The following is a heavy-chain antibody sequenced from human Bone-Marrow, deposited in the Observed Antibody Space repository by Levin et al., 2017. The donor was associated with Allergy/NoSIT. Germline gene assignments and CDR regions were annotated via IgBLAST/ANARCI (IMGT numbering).Heavy chain of an antibody. V-gene: IGHV3-23*01. J-gene: IGHJ4*02. CDR3: AKTQGYFDY. CDR2: FGSIDDT. CDR1: GFTFSGHA. Sequence: ASVKVSCAASGFTFSGHAMSWVRQAPGKGLEWVSAFGSIDDTYYADSVKGRFTVSRDNSKNTLYLQMNSLRAEDTAVYYCAKTQGYFDYWGQGTLVTVSS.